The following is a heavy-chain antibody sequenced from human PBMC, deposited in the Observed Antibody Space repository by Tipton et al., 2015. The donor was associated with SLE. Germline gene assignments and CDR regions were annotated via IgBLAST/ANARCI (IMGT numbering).Heavy chain of an antibody. V-gene: IGHV4-59*08. CDR1: GGSINNYY. CDR3: ARVNRVAADVDF. Sequence: TLSLTCTVSGGSINNYYWSWIRQSPEKGLEWIGYIHDSGRTNPNPYLKSRITMSLDMSRKQFSLKLSSVTAADTAVYYCARVNRVAADVDFWGQGTLVAVSS. J-gene: IGHJ4*02. CDR2: IHDSGRT. D-gene: IGHD6-13*01.